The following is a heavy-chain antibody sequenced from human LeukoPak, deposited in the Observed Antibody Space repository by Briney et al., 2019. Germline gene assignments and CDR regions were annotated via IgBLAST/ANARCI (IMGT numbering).Heavy chain of an antibody. D-gene: IGHD6-19*01. J-gene: IGHJ3*02. CDR2: SRNKANSYTT. CDR3: ARSYGGTPRVPGSFDI. V-gene: IGHV3-72*01. CDR1: GFTFSDHY. Sequence: GGSLRLSCAASGFTFSDHYMDWVRQAPGKGLEWVGRSRNKANSYTTEYAASVRGRFTISRDDSKNSLYLQMNSLKTEDTAVYYCARSYGGTPRVPGSFDIWGQGTMVTVSS.